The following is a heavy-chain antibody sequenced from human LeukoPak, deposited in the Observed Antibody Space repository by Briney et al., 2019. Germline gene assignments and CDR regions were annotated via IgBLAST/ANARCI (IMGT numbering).Heavy chain of an antibody. CDR3: ARGRDDPVGALLGFDY. CDR1: GFTFSSFS. CDR2: ISSSSSTI. J-gene: IGHJ4*02. D-gene: IGHD1-26*01. Sequence: GGSLRLSCGASGFTFSSFSMNWVRQAPGKGLEWVSYISSSSSTIYYAESVKGRFTISRDNAKNSLYLQMNSLRAEDTAVYYCARGRDDPVGALLGFDYWGQGTLVTVSS. V-gene: IGHV3-48*01.